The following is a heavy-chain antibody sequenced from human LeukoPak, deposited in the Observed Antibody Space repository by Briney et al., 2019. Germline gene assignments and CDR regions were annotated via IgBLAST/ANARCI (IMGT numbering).Heavy chain of an antibody. CDR1: GFTFSGSA. CDR2: IRSKANSYAT. V-gene: IGHV3-73*01. CDR3: TRLVSGTYYDY. J-gene: IGHJ4*02. D-gene: IGHD1-26*01. Sequence: GESLKLSCAASGFTFSGSAMHWVRQASGKGLEWVGRIRSKANSYATAYAASVKGRFTISRDDSKNTAYLQMNSLKTEDTAVYYCTRLVSGTYYDYWGQGTLVTVSS.